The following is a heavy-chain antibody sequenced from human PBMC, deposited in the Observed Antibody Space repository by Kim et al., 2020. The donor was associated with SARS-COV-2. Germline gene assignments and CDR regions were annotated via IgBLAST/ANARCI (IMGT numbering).Heavy chain of an antibody. J-gene: IGHJ3*01. CDR1: GGSITSVGHY. V-gene: IGHV4-31*03. D-gene: IGHD3-10*01. CDR2: IYYSGST. Sequence: SETLSLTCSVSGGSITSVGHYWSWIRQLPGKGLEWIAYIYYSGSTYSHPSLKSRLSISRDTSNNRFSLTLTSVTAADTALYYCARCAGRFFGSVDYFNV. CDR3: ARCAGRFFGSVDYFNV.